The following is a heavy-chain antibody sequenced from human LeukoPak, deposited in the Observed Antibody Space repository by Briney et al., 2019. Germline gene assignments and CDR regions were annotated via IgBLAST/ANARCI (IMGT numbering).Heavy chain of an antibody. J-gene: IGHJ4*02. V-gene: IGHV3-23*01. Sequence: PGGSLRLSCAASGFIFSSYVMGWVRQAPGKGLEWVSAISGSGGSTYYADSVKGRFTISRDNSKNTLCLQMNSLRAEDTAVYYCAKYLAAAGGVRDYRGQGTLVTVSS. CDR2: ISGSGGST. D-gene: IGHD6-13*01. CDR1: GFIFSSYV. CDR3: AKYLAAAGGVRDY.